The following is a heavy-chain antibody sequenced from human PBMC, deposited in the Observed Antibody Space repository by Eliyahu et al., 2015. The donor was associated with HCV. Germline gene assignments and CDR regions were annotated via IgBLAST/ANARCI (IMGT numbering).Heavy chain of an antibody. D-gene: IGHD1-26*01. V-gene: IGHV4-38-2*02. Sequence: QVQLQESGPGLVRPSETLSLTCIVSGYSINSGYYWGWIRQPPGKGLEWIGTVHHSGNTSYNPSLNSRVTISVDTSKNQFSLNLKSVTAADTAVYYCASQSGDSHSGWYNSWGQGTLVTVSS. CDR3: ASQSGDSHSGWYNS. CDR1: GYSINSGYY. CDR2: VHHSGNT. J-gene: IGHJ5*01.